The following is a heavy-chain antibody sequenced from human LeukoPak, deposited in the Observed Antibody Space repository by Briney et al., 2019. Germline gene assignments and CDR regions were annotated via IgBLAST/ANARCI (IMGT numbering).Heavy chain of an antibody. CDR3: TTDFILEWLSPTGY. D-gene: IGHD3-3*01. Sequence: PGGSLRLSCAASGFTFSNAWMSWVRQAPGKGLEWVGRIKSKTDGGTTDYAAPVKGRFTISRDDSKNTLYLQMNSLKTEDTAVYYCTTDFILEWLSPTGYWGQGTLVTVSS. CDR1: GFTFSNAW. CDR2: IKSKTDGGTT. J-gene: IGHJ4*02. V-gene: IGHV3-15*01.